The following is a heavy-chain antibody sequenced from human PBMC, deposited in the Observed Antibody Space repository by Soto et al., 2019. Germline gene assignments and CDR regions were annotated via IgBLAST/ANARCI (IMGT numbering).Heavy chain of an antibody. D-gene: IGHD3-16*02. CDR2: IYYSGST. V-gene: IGHV4-31*01. CDR3: ARWPMITFGGVIGFFDY. CDR1: GGSISSGGYY. J-gene: IGHJ4*02. Sequence: SETLSLTCTVSGGSISSGGYYWSWIRQHPGKGLEWIGYIYYSGSTYYNPSLKSQVTISVDTSKNQFSLKLSSVTAADTAVYYCARWPMITFGGVIGFFDYWGQGTLVTVSS.